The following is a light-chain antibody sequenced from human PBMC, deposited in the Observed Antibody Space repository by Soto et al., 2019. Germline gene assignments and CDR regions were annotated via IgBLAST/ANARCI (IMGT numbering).Light chain of an antibody. CDR2: DVS. Sequence: QSVLTQPASVSGSPGQSITISCTGTSSDVGGYNYVSWYQQHPGKAPKLMIYDVSNRPSGVSNSFSGSKSGNTASLTISGLQAEDEADYYCSSYTSSSTLYVFGTGT. CDR1: SSDVGGYNY. CDR3: SSYTSSSTLYV. V-gene: IGLV2-14*01. J-gene: IGLJ1*01.